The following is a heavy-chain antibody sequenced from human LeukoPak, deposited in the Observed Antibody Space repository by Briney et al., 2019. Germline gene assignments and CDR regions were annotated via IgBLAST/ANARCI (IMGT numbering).Heavy chain of an antibody. CDR2: ISGSSDST. V-gene: IGHV3-23*01. CDR3: TEDRANDVLEYFQY. J-gene: IGHJ1*01. Sequence: GGSQRLSCAASGFTFSNYAMTWVRQAPGKGLEWVSSISGSSDSTYYADSVKGRFTIFRDNSKNTLYLQMNSLRAEDTAVYYCTEDRANDVLEYFQYWGQGTLVTVSS. CDR1: GFTFSNYA. D-gene: IGHD2-8*01.